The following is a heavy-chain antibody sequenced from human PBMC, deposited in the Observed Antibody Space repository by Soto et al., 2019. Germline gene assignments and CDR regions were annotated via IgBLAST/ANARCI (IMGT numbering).Heavy chain of an antibody. CDR3: AKNDWGYTTCHLIDH. D-gene: IGHD3-16*02. V-gene: IGHV3-23*01. Sequence: EVQLMEYGGGLVQPGGSLRLSCAASGFTFSDYAMSWVRKAPGKGLEWVSAISGAGNSASHASSVQGRFVISRDNSKNTLFLKMNSLRAEDTAAYYCAKNDWGYTTCHLIDHWGQGTLVTVSS. CDR1: GFTFSDYA. CDR2: ISGAGNSA. J-gene: IGHJ4*02.